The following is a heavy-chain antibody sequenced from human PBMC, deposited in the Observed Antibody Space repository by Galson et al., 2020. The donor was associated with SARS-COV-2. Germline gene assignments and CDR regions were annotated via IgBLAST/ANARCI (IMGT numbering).Heavy chain of an antibody. V-gene: IGHV3-30*18. J-gene: IGHJ6*02. D-gene: IGHD6-13*01. CDR3: AKDPDFGVAAAGQDRGFYYYYYGMDV. CDR2: ISHHGSNK. CDR1: AFTFSSYG. Sequence: PGGPPRLPSAAYAFTFSSYGMHWPRQPPANGLEWLAVISHHGSNKYHPDSVQGRFTLPRATSKNTLYLQMNSLRAEDTAVYYCAKDPDFGVAAAGQDRGFYYYYYGMDVWGQGTTVTVSS.